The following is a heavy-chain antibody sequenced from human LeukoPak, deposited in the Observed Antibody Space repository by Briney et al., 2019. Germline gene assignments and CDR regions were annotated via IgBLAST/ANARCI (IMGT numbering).Heavy chain of an antibody. CDR3: ARDSSRSVLLRFGELL. CDR2: IYNDGNNR. CDR1: GFTFSDYG. D-gene: IGHD3-10*01. J-gene: IGHJ4*02. V-gene: IGHV3-33*01. Sequence: PGGSLRLSCAASGFTFSDYGMHWVRQAPGKGLEWVAVIYNDGNNRYYADSVKGRFTVSRDNSKSMLYLELNSLRAEDTAVYYCARDSSRSVLLRFGELLWGQGTLVTVSS.